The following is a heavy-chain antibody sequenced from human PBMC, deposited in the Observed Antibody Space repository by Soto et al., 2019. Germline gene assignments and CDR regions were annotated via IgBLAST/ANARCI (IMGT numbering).Heavy chain of an antibody. CDR1: GFSFSTYW. V-gene: IGHV3-74*01. CDR2: INTDGSST. D-gene: IGHD2-8*02. Sequence: EVQLVESGGGLVQPGGSLRLSCADSGFSFSTYWMHWLRQGPEKGLVWVSRINTDGSSTNYADSVKGRFTISRDNAKSTVYVQMNSLRAEDTAVYYCARYPGGYYTDWGQGTVVTV. CDR3: ARYPGGYYTD. J-gene: IGHJ4*03.